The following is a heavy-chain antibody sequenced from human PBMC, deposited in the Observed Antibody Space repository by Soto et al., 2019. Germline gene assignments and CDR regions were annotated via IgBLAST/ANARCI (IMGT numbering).Heavy chain of an antibody. Sequence: QVQLVQSGAEVKKPGSSVKVSCKASGGTFSTYGISWVRQAPGQGLEWMGGIIPIFNTANYAQEFEGRVTITADESTSTAYMDLSSLRSEDTAVYYCARRYCSGGSCYTGRDWFDPWGQGTLVTVSS. CDR2: IIPIFNTA. V-gene: IGHV1-69*01. J-gene: IGHJ5*02. D-gene: IGHD2-15*01. CDR3: ARRYCSGGSCYTGRDWFDP. CDR1: GGTFSTYG.